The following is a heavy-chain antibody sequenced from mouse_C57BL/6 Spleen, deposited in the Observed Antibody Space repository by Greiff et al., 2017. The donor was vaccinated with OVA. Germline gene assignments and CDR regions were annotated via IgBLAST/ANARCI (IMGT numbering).Heavy chain of an antibody. J-gene: IGHJ4*01. Sequence: DVMLVESGEGLVKPGGSLKLSCAASGFTFSSYAMSWVRQTPEKRLEWVAYISSGGDYIYYADTVKGRFTISRDNARNTLYLQMSSLKSEDTAMYYCTRVKRPFYAMDYWGQGTSVTVSS. CDR1: GFTFSSYA. V-gene: IGHV5-9-1*02. CDR2: ISSGGDYI. CDR3: TRVKRPFYAMDY.